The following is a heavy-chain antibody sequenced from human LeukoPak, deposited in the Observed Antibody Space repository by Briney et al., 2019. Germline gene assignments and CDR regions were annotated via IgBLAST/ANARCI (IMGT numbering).Heavy chain of an antibody. Sequence: GGSLRLSCAASGFTFSSYSMNWVRQAPGKGLEWVSSISSSSSYIYYADSVKGRFTISRDNAKNSLYLQMNSLRAEDTAVYYCAREWSDGEAHFDYWAREPWSPSPQ. CDR2: ISSSSSYI. CDR1: GFTFSSYS. J-gene: IGHJ4*02. V-gene: IGHV3-21*01. D-gene: IGHD3-10*01. CDR3: AREWSDGEAHFDY.